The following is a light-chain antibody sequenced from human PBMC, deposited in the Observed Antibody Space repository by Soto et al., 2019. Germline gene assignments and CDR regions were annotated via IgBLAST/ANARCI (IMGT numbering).Light chain of an antibody. J-gene: IGKJ1*01. CDR3: QHSGNGPRK. CDR2: GAS. Sequence: EIVMTQSPATLSVSPGERATLSCRASQSISSNLAWFQQKPGQTPRLLIYGASSRATGIPARFSGSGSGTEFTLRISSLQSEDFAVYYCQHSGNGPRKFGQGTKVEVK. V-gene: IGKV3-15*01. CDR1: QSISSN.